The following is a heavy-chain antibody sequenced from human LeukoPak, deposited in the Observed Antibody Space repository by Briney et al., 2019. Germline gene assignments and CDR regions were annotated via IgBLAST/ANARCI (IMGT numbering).Heavy chain of an antibody. Sequence: ASVKVSCKASGYTFTSYGISWVRQAPGQGLERMGWISAYNGNTNYAQKLQGRVTMTTDTSTSTAYMELRSLRSDDTAVYYCARDKQWLSGGYWFDPWGQGTLVTVSS. CDR3: ARDKQWLSGGYWFDP. D-gene: IGHD6-19*01. V-gene: IGHV1-18*01. CDR1: GYTFTSYG. J-gene: IGHJ5*02. CDR2: ISAYNGNT.